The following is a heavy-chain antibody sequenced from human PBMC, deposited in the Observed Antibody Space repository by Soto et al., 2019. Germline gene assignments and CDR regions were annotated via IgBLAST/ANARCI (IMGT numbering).Heavy chain of an antibody. Sequence: QVQLQQWGAGLLKPSETLSLTCAVYGGSFSGYYWSWIRQPPGKGLEWIGEINHSGSTNYNPSLESRVTISVDTSKNQFSLKLSSVTAADTAVYYCARGETQYSSGWYWSWGQGTLVTVSS. CDR1: GGSFSGYY. CDR3: ARGETQYSSGWYWS. J-gene: IGHJ4*02. D-gene: IGHD6-19*01. CDR2: INHSGST. V-gene: IGHV4-34*01.